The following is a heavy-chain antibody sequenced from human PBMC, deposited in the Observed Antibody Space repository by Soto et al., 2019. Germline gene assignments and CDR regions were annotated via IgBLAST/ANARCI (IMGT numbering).Heavy chain of an antibody. CDR1: GFTFTHSS. Sequence: GGSLRLSCAASGFTFTHSSMTWVRQAPGKGLEWVSAISGSGGSTYYADSVKGRFTISRDNSKNTLYLQMNSLRAEDTAVYYCAKDFIPDVYYYDSSGYYVYWGQGTLVTVSS. V-gene: IGHV3-23*01. D-gene: IGHD3-22*01. J-gene: IGHJ4*02. CDR2: ISGSGGST. CDR3: AKDFIPDVYYYDSSGYYVY.